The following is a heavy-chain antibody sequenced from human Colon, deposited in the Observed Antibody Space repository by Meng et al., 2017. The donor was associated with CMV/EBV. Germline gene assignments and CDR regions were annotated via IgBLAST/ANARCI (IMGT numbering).Heavy chain of an antibody. J-gene: IGHJ4*02. D-gene: IGHD3-10*01. CDR3: AKKPAPILGGY. V-gene: IGHV3-30*18. Sequence: GESLKISCAASGFSFSSYAMHWVRQAPGKGLEWVALVSFDGNDEYYRDSVKGRFTISRDNSKNTLYLQMSSLTSEDTAVYYCAKKPAPILGGYWGQGTLVTVSS. CDR2: VSFDGNDE. CDR1: GFSFSSYA.